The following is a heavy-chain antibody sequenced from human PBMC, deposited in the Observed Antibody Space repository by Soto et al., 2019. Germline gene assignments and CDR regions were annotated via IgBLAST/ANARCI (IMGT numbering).Heavy chain of an antibody. V-gene: IGHV3-30*18. J-gene: IGHJ6*02. Sequence: QVQLVESGGGVVQPGRSLRLSCAASGFTFSSYAMHWVRQAPGKGLEWVAVVSSDGTDEYSADSVKGRFTISRDNSKNRLYLQMDSLGDEDTAVYYCAKGNGGSKGSFYYYGVDVWGQGTTVTVSS. D-gene: IGHD1-26*01. CDR2: VSSDGTDE. CDR3: AKGNGGSKGSFYYYGVDV. CDR1: GFTFSSYA.